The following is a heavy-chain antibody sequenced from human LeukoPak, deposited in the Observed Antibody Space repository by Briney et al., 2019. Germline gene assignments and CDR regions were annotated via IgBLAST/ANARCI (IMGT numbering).Heavy chain of an antibody. J-gene: IGHJ3*02. D-gene: IGHD2-15*01. CDR1: GFTFSSYS. CDR3: ARLSSGALDAFDI. Sequence: GGSLRLSCAASGFTFSSYSMNWVRQAPGKGLEWVSSISSSSSYIYYADSVKGRFTISRDNAKNSLYPQMNSLRAEDTAVYYCARLSSGALDAFDIWGQGTMVTVSS. CDR2: ISSSSSYI. V-gene: IGHV3-21*01.